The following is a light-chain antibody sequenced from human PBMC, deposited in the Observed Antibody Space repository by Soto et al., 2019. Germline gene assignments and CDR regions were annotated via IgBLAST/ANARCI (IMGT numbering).Light chain of an antibody. Sequence: EIVMTQSPATLSVSPGERATLSCRASQGVNTNLAWYPQKPGQAPQLLSYGTSTMATGVPARFNGSVSGTEFTLTITSLQSEDFADYSCHQYNSWPGTFGHGTKV. CDR1: QGVNTN. V-gene: IGKV3-15*01. CDR3: HQYNSWPGT. J-gene: IGKJ1*01. CDR2: GTS.